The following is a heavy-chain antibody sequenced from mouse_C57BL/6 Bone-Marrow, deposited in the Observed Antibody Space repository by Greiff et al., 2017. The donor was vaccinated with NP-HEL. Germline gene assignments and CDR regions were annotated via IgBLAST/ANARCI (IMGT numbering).Heavy chain of an antibody. J-gene: IGHJ3*01. CDR1: GFTFTDYY. V-gene: IGHV7-3*01. Sequence: EVQVVESGGGLVQPGGSLSLSCAASGFTFTDYYMSWVRQPPGKALEWLGFIRNKANGYTTEYSASVKGRFTISRDNSKSILYLQMNALRAEDSATYYCARYSYYGYDGFAYWGQGTLVTVSA. CDR3: ARYSYYGYDGFAY. CDR2: IRNKANGYTT. D-gene: IGHD2-9*01.